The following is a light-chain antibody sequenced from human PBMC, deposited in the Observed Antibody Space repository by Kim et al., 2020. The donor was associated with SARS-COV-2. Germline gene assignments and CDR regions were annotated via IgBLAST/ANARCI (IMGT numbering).Light chain of an antibody. CDR2: DKN. CDR1: SLRTYY. CDR3: NSRDSSGNLYV. V-gene: IGLV3-19*01. J-gene: IGLJ1*01. Sequence: SSELTQDPAVSVALGQTVSFTCQGDSLRTYYAGWYQQKPGQAPVLVIYDKNNRPSGIPDRFSGSSTGDTASLTITGAQAEDEADYYCNSRDSSGNLYVFGTGTKVTFL.